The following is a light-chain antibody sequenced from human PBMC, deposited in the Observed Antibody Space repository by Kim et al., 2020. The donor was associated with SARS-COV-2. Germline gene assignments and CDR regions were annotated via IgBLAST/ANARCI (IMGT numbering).Light chain of an antibody. CDR3: QQYGTSPRT. CDR2: GAS. V-gene: IGKV3-20*01. Sequence: EIVFTQSPGTLSLSPGERATLSCRASQSVSSSYLAWYQQKPGQAPRLLIYGASSRATGIPDRFSGSGSGTDFTLTISRLEPEDFAVYYCQQYGTSPRTFGEETKVDIK. J-gene: IGKJ1*01. CDR1: QSVSSSY.